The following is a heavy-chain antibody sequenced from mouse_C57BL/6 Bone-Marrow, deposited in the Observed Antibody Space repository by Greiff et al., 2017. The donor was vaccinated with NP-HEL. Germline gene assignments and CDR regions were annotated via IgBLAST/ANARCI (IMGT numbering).Heavy chain of an antibody. CDR1: GYTFTSYG. Sequence: VMLVESGAELARPGASVKLSCKASGYTFTSYGISWVKQRTGQGLEWIGEIYPRSGNTYYNEKFKGKATLTADKSSSTAYMELRSLTSEDSAVYFCARRTYYYGSSYDWYFDVWGTGTTVTVSS. D-gene: IGHD1-1*01. V-gene: IGHV1-81*01. CDR2: IYPRSGNT. J-gene: IGHJ1*03. CDR3: ARRTYYYGSSYDWYFDV.